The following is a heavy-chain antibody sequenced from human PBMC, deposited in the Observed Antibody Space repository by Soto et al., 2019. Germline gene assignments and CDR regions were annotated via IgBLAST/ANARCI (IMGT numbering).Heavy chain of an antibody. CDR3: AKDLIWFGELSASFDY. V-gene: IGHV3-23*01. D-gene: IGHD3-10*01. Sequence: GGSLRLSCAASGFTFSSYAMSWVRQAPGKGLEWVSAISGSGGSTYYADSVKGRFTISRDNSKNTLYLQMNSLRAEDTAVYYCAKDLIWFGELSASFDYWGQGTLVTVSS. CDR1: GFTFSSYA. CDR2: ISGSGGST. J-gene: IGHJ4*02.